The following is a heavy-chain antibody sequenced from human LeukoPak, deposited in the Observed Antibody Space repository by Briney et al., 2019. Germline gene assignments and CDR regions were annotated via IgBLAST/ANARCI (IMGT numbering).Heavy chain of an antibody. Sequence: GGSLRLSCAASGFTFSTYSMNWVRQAPGKGLEWVSSISSSSSYIYYADSVKGRFTISRDNAKNSLYLQMNSLRAEDTAVYYCATYSSLNRREFQYWGQGTLLTVSS. CDR2: ISSSSSYI. V-gene: IGHV3-21*01. D-gene: IGHD3-22*01. CDR3: ATYSSLNRREFQY. CDR1: GFTFSTYS. J-gene: IGHJ1*01.